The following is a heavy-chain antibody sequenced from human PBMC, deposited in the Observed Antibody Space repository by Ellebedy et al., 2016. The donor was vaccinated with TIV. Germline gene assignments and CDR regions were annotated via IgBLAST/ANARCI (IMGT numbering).Heavy chain of an antibody. J-gene: IGHJ6*03. CDR2: ISNRDRT. V-gene: IGHV4-39*01. Sequence: SETLSLXCTVSGDSISSSSDYWVWIRQPPGKGLEWIGTISNRDRTDYNPSLKSRVFILVDASKNQFFLKLTSVTAADTAVYYCATFNQYYTYLGVWGKGTTVIVSS. D-gene: IGHD1-14*01. CDR3: ATFNQYYTYLGV. CDR1: GDSISSSSDY.